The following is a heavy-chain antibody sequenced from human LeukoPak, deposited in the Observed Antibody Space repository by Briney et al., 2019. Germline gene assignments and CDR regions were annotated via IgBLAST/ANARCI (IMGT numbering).Heavy chain of an antibody. D-gene: IGHD2-15*01. CDR1: GFSFSSFA. CDR2: ISGSGGST. V-gene: IGHV3-23*01. Sequence: PGESLRLSCAASGFSFSSFAMSWVRQAPGKGPEWVSAISGSGGSTYYADAVKGRFTISRDNSKNTLYLQMNSLRAEDTAVYYCAKDASGGYCSGSTCSSWGQGTLVTASS. J-gene: IGHJ4*02. CDR3: AKDASGGYCSGSTCSS.